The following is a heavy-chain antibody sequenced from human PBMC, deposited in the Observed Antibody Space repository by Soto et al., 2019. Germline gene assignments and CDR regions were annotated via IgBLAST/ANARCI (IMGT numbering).Heavy chain of an antibody. D-gene: IGHD3-10*01. V-gene: IGHV3-23*01. CDR1: GFTFSNSA. CDR2: ISGSGGGT. CDR3: SKEKGFNGPISKVRGVFDF. Sequence: HPGGSLRLSCEASGFTFSNSAMNWVRQAPGKGLEWVSTISGSGGGTYYADSVKGRFTISRDNSKNMVYLQMSSLRAEDTAVYYCSKEKGFNGPISKVRGVFDFWGQGTLVTVSS. J-gene: IGHJ4*02.